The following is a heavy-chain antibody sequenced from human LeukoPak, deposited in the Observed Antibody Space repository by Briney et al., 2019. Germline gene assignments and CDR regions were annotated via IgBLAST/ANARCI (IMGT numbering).Heavy chain of an antibody. CDR1: GFTFSSYA. V-gene: IGHV3-23*01. CDR3: AKEGTTGTFDY. Sequence: GGSLRLSCADSGFTFSSYAVSWVRQAPGKGLEWVSAISGSGTSTYYADSVKGRFTISRDNSKNTLYLQMNSLRVEDTAVYYCAKEGTTGTFDYWGQGTLVTVSS. CDR2: ISGSGTST. D-gene: IGHD1-1*01. J-gene: IGHJ4*02.